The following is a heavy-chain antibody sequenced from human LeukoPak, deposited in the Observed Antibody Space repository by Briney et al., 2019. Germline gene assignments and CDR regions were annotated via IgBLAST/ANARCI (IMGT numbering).Heavy chain of an antibody. CDR2: IYYSGST. J-gene: IGHJ4*02. CDR1: GGSVSSYY. CDR3: ARDRGLRYFDWLVI. Sequence: SETLSLTCTVSGGSVSSYYWSWIRQPPGKGLEWIGYIYYSGSTNYNPSLKSRVTISVDTSKNQFSLKLSSVTAADTAVYYCARDRGLRYFDWLVIWGQGTLVTVSS. D-gene: IGHD3-9*01. V-gene: IGHV4-59*02.